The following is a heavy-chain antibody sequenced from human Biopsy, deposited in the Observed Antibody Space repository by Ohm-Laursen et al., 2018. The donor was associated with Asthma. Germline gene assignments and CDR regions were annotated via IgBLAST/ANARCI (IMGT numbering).Heavy chain of an antibody. J-gene: IGHJ4*02. CDR2: ISFDGSNE. CDR3: AKELFPGWELRRGPDS. Sequence: SLRLSCAASKFIFRNYAMHWVRQAPGKGLEWVAVISFDGSNEDYADSVKGRFTISRDNSKSTLFLEMNSLRPEDTAVYYCAKELFPGWELRRGPDSWGQGTQVTFS. CDR1: KFIFRNYA. V-gene: IGHV3-30*18. D-gene: IGHD1-26*01.